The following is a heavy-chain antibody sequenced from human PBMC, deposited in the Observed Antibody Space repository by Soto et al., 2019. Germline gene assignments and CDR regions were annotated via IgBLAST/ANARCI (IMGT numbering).Heavy chain of an antibody. D-gene: IGHD4-17*01. CDR3: ARLGYGDYFGSYCYSGMDV. CDR1: EDGFTSYW. CDR2: IYPPDSGT. J-gene: IGHJ6*02. V-gene: IGHV5-51*01. Sequence: GESLKISCKGSEDGFTSYWIARVRQMPGKGLEWMGIIYPPDSGTKYSPSFEGQVTISVDKSINTAYLQWSGLKASDTAIYYCARLGYGDYFGSYCYSGMDVWGQGTTVTVSS.